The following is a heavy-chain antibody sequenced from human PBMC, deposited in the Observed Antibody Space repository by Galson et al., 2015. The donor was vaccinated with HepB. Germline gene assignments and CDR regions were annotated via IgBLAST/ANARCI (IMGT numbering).Heavy chain of an antibody. J-gene: IGHJ6*02. D-gene: IGHD6-19*01. CDR2: INAANGNT. Sequence: SVKVSCKAPGYTFTTYAIHWVRQAPGQRLEWMGWINAANGNTEYSQRLQGRVTITRDTSASTAYLELSSLRSEDTAVYYCARDRDQWVGYYYAMDVWGQGTTVTVSS. V-gene: IGHV1-3*01. CDR1: GYTFTTYA. CDR3: ARDRDQWVGYYYAMDV.